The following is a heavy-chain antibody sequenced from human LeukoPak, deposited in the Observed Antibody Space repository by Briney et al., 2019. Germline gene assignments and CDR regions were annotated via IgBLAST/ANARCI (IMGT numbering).Heavy chain of an antibody. D-gene: IGHD6-13*01. CDR1: GGTFSSYA. V-gene: IGHV1-69*11. Sequence: SVKVSCKASGGTFSSYAISWVRQAPGQGLEWMGRIIPILGTANYAQKFQGRVTITTDESTSTAYMELSSLRSEDTAVYYCARDKELYSSSWYYFDYWGQGTLVTVSS. J-gene: IGHJ4*02. CDR2: IIPILGTA. CDR3: ARDKELYSSSWYYFDY.